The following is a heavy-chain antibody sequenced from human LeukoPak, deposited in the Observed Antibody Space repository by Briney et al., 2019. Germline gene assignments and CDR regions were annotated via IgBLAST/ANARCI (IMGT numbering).Heavy chain of an antibody. Sequence: ASVKVSCKASGYTFTSYDINWVRQATGQGLEWMGWMNPNSGNTGYAQKFQGRVTMTRNTSISTAYMELSSLRSEDTAVYYCARVSSAEMDYYYYYMDVWGKGTTVTVSS. J-gene: IGHJ6*03. D-gene: IGHD3-22*01. CDR1: GYTFTSYD. CDR2: MNPNSGNT. CDR3: ARVSSAEMDYYYYYMDV. V-gene: IGHV1-8*01.